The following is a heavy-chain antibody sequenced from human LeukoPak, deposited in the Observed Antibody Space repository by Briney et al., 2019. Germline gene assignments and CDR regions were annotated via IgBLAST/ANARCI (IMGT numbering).Heavy chain of an antibody. D-gene: IGHD1-20*01. CDR3: ARLSNWNLYYYYYYGMDV. J-gene: IGHJ6*02. CDR1: GFTFSSYE. V-gene: IGHV3-48*03. Sequence: GGSLRLSCAASGFTFSSYEMNWVRQAPGKGLEWVSYISSSGSTIYYADSVKGRFTISRDNAKNSLYLQMNSLRAEDTAVYYCARLSNWNLYYYYYYGMDVWGQGTTVTASS. CDR2: ISSSGSTI.